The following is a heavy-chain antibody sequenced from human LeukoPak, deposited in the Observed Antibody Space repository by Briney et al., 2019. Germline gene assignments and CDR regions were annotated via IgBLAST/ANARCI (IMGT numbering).Heavy chain of an antibody. J-gene: IGHJ4*02. V-gene: IGHV1-2*02. Sequence: GASVKVSCKASGYTFTGYYMHWVRQAPGQRLEWMGWINPNSGDTNYAQKFQGRVTMTRDTSISTAYMELSSLRSDDTAVYYCARILTTVTTMDYWGQGTLVTVSS. CDR3: ARILTTVTTMDY. CDR1: GYTFTGYY. D-gene: IGHD4-17*01. CDR2: INPNSGDT.